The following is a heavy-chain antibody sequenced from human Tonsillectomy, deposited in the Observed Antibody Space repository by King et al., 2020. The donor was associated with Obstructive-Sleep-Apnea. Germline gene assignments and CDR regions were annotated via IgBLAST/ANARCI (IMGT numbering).Heavy chain of an antibody. J-gene: IGHJ6*02. CDR2: ISYDGRNK. CDR3: AKDVVIKVYYYGMDV. Sequence: VQLVESGGGVVQPGRSLRLSCEASGFTFSTYGMHWVRQAPGKGRGWGGGISYDGRNKYYADSVKGRFTISRDNSKNTLYLQMNTLRAEDTAVYYCAKDVVIKVYYYGMDVWGQGTTVTVSS. D-gene: IGHD2-21*01. V-gene: IGHV3-30*18. CDR1: GFTFSTYG.